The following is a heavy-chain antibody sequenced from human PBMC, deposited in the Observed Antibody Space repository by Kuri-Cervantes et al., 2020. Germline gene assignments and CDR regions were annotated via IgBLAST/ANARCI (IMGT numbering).Heavy chain of an antibody. CDR3: ARARVNKYYYDSSGYHFDY. Sequence: ASVKVSCKASGYTFTGYYMHWVRQAPGQGLEWMGWINPNSGGTNYAQKFQGRVTMTRDTSTSTVYMELSSLRSEDTAVYYCARARVNKYYYDSSGYHFDYWGQGTLVTVSS. CDR1: GYTFTGYY. J-gene: IGHJ4*02. V-gene: IGHV1-2*02. D-gene: IGHD3-22*01. CDR2: INPNSGGT.